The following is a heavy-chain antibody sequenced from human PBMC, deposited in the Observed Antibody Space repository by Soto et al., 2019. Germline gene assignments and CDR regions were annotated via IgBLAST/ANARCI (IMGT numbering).Heavy chain of an antibody. CDR1: GGSIRSSDFY. CDR2: INYSGTT. CDR3: ARHHTGHDNLEH. Sequence: QLQLQESGPRLVKPSGTLSLTCTVSGGSIRSSDFYWDCVRQPPGKGLEWIGTINYSGTTFYSQFLRGRVTISVDTSSNQFSLKLSSVTAADTAVYYCARHHTGHDNLEHWGRGTLVTVSS. J-gene: IGHJ1*01. V-gene: IGHV4-39*01. D-gene: IGHD1-1*01.